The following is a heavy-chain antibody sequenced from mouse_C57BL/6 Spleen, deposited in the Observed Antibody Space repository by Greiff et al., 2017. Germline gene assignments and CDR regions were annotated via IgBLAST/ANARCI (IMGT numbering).Heavy chain of an antibody. Sequence: QVQLQQPGAELVMPGASVKLSCKASGYTFTSYWMHWVKQRPGQGLEWIGEIDPSDSYTNYNQKFKGKSTLTVDKSSSTAYMHLSSLTSEDSAVYYCARRYYSNYSLDYWGQGTTLTVSS. D-gene: IGHD2-5*01. CDR2: IDPSDSYT. J-gene: IGHJ2*01. V-gene: IGHV1-69*01. CDR3: ARRYYSNYSLDY. CDR1: GYTFTSYW.